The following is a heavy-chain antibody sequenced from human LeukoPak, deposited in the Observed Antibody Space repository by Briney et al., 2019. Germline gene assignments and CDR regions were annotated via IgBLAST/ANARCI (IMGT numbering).Heavy chain of an antibody. V-gene: IGHV3-7*01. CDR1: GFTFSSYW. CDR2: IKQDGSEK. J-gene: IGHJ1*01. Sequence: SGESLRLSCAASGFTFSSYWMSWVRQAPGKGLEWVANIKQDGSEKYYVDSVKGRFTISRDNAKNSLYLQMNSPRAEDTAVYYCASQRLSYFQHWGQGTLVTVSS. CDR3: ASQRLSYFQH.